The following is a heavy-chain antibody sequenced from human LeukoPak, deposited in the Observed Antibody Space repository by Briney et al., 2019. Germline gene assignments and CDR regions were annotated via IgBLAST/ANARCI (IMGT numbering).Heavy chain of an antibody. CDR1: GGSISGYY. V-gene: IGHV4-4*07. J-gene: IGHJ6*02. Sequence: SVTLSLTCTVFGGSISGYYWSWIRQPAGKGLEWIGHIYTNGSTNYNPSLKSRVTISVDTSKNQFSLKLSSVTAADTAVYYCARDLGIVVGDGMDVWGQGTTVTVSS. D-gene: IGHD2-21*01. CDR2: IYTNGST. CDR3: ARDLGIVVGDGMDV.